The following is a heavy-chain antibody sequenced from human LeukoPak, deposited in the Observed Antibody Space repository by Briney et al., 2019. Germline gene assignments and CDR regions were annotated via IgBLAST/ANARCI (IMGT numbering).Heavy chain of an antibody. Sequence: ASVKVSCKASGGTFSSNAISWVRQAPGQGLEWMGGIIPIFGTANYAQKFQGRVTITTDESTSTAYMELSSLRSEDTAVYYCARGPDIVVVPAAYYFDYWGQGTLVTVSS. CDR2: IIPIFGTA. V-gene: IGHV1-69*05. D-gene: IGHD2-2*01. J-gene: IGHJ4*02. CDR1: GGTFSSNA. CDR3: ARGPDIVVVPAAYYFDY.